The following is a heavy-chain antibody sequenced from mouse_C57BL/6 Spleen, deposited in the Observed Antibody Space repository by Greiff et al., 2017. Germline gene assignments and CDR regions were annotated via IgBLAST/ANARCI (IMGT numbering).Heavy chain of an antibody. Sequence: HQSGPELVKPGASVKISCKASGYSFTGYYMNWVKQSPEKSLEWIGEINPSTGGTTYNQKFKAKATLTVDKSSSTAYMQLKSLTSEDSAVYYGARGPGSSPYWYFDVWGTGTTVTFSS. J-gene: IGHJ1*03. CDR3: ARGPGSSPYWYFDV. D-gene: IGHD1-1*01. V-gene: IGHV1-42*01. CDR2: INPSTGGT. CDR1: GYSFTGYY.